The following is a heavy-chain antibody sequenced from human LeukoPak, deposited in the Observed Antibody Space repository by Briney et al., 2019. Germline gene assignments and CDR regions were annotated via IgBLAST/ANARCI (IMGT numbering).Heavy chain of an antibody. CDR2: MNPNSGNT. D-gene: IGHD3-22*01. V-gene: IGHV1-8*03. CDR3: ARSYYYDSSGYYYGNWFDP. J-gene: IGHJ5*02. CDR1: GYTFTSYD. Sequence: ASVKVSCKASGYTFTSYDINWVRQATGQGLEWMGWMNPNSGNTGYAQKFQGRVTITRNTSISTAYIELSSLRSEDTAVYYCARSYYYDSSGYYYGNWFDPWGQGTLVTVSS.